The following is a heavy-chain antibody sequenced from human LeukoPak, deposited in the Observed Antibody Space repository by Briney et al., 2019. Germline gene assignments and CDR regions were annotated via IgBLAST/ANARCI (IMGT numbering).Heavy chain of an antibody. CDR3: ARHENTGDAHIYGFDY. J-gene: IGHJ4*02. CDR1: GGSISSYF. D-gene: IGHD7-27*01. V-gene: IGHV4-59*08. CDR2: IYYSGST. Sequence: KPSETLSLTCTVSGGSISSYFWSWIRQPPGKGLEWIGYIYYSGSTKYNPSLRSRATISVDTSKNQFSLKLSSVTAADTAVYYCARHENTGDAHIYGFDYWGQGTLVTVSS.